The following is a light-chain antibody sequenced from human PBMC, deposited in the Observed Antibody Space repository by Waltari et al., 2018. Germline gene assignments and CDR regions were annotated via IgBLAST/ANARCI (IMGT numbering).Light chain of an antibody. CDR1: NIGSKS. CDR2: DDS. Sequence: SYVLTQPPSVSVAPGQTARITCGGNNIGSKSVHWYQQKPGQAPVLVVYDDSGRPAGIPERFSGSNSGNTATLTISRVEAGDEADYYCQVWDSSSDHYVFGTGTKVTVL. J-gene: IGLJ1*01. V-gene: IGLV3-21*02. CDR3: QVWDSSSDHYV.